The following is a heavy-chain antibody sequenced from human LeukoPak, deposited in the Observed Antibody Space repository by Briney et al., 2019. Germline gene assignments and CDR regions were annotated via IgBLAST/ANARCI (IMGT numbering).Heavy chain of an antibody. V-gene: IGHV1-8*02. CDR1: GYTFTSYY. J-gene: IGHJ5*02. CDR2: MNPNSGNT. D-gene: IGHD2-2*01. CDR3: ARDFGYCTSTTCYSKFDP. Sequence: ASVKVSCKASGYTFTSYYMHWVRQATGQGLEWMGWMNPNSGNTGYAQKFQGRITMTRNTSTSTAYLELSSLRTEDTAMYHCARDFGYCTSTTCYSKFDPWGQGTLVTVPS.